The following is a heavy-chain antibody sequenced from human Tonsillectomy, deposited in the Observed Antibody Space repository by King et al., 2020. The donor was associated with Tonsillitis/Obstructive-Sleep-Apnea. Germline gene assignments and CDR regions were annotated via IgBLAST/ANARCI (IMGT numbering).Heavy chain of an antibody. CDR1: GYTFTNYG. CDR2: ISAYNGNT. Sequence: QLVQSGAEVKKPGASVKVSCKASGYTFTNYGITWVRQAPGQGLEWMGWISAYNGNTNYAQKPQGRVTLTTDTSTSTAYMELRSLRSGDTAVYYCARPSYNFWSGFYDYYYFYMDVWGKGTTVTVSS. CDR3: ARPSYNFWSGFYDYYYFYMDV. J-gene: IGHJ6*03. D-gene: IGHD3-3*01. V-gene: IGHV1-18*01.